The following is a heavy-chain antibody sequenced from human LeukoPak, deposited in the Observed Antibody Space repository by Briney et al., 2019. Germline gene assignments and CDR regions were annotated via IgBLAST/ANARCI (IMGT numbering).Heavy chain of an antibody. Sequence: PGESLRLSCAAPGFSFRNFWMAWVRQAPGKGLEWVALTNEDESAEYYVDSVKGRFTISRDNAKNSLFLQMNSLRDEDTAMYYCARGINRAYDICGHGTMVTVSS. CDR2: TNEDESAE. V-gene: IGHV3-7*01. J-gene: IGHJ3*02. D-gene: IGHD1-14*01. CDR3: ARGINRAYDI. CDR1: GFSFRNFW.